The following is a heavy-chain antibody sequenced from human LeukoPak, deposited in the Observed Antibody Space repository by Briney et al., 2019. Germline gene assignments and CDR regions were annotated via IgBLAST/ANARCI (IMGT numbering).Heavy chain of an antibody. CDR3: ASRYNWNYIGYYFDY. D-gene: IGHD1-7*01. CDR1: GYSISSGYY. Sequence: SETLSLTCAVSGYSISSGYYWGWIRQPPGKGLEWIGSIYHSGSTYYNPSFKSRVTISVDTSKNQFSLKLSSVTAADTAVYYCASRYNWNYIGYYFDYWGQGTLVTVSS. V-gene: IGHV4-38-2*01. CDR2: IYHSGST. J-gene: IGHJ4*02.